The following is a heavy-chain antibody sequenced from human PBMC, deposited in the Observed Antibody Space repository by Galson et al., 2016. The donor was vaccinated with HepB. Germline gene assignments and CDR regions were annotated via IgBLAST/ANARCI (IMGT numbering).Heavy chain of an antibody. D-gene: IGHD3-16*01. CDR2: MNPNRGNA. V-gene: IGHV1-8*01. J-gene: IGHJ6*02. Sequence: SVKVSCKASGYSFSSYDINWVRQAAGQGLEWMGWMNPNRGNAGYAHKFRGRVTMTRTTSISTAYMELRSLRSEDTAVYYGATGGKYYGMDVWGQGTTITVSS. CDR3: ATGGKYYGMDV. CDR1: GYSFSSYD.